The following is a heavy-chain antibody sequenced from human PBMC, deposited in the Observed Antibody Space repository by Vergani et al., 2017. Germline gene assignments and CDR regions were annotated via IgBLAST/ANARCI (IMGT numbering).Heavy chain of an antibody. J-gene: IGHJ3*02. V-gene: IGHV4-31*03. CDR2: IYYSGST. CDR3: ARWSIAGPDAFDI. D-gene: IGHD6-6*01. Sequence: QVQLQESGPGLVKPSQTLSLTCSVSGDSISSGGYYWSWIRQHPGKGLEWIGYIYYSGSTYNNPSLKSRINISADMSKNQFSLNLSSVTAADTAVYYCARWSIAGPDAFDIWGQGTRVTVSS. CDR1: GDSISSGGYY.